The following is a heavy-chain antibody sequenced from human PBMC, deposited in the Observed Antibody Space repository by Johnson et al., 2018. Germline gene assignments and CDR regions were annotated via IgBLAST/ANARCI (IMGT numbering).Heavy chain of an antibody. CDR2: ISSSSSYI. CDR3: VREQSTQGDGDSYDYYGMDV. Sequence: VQLVESGGGLVQPGRSLRLSCAASGFTFDDYAMNWVRQGPGKGLEWVSSISSSSSYIYYADSVKGRFTISRDNAKNSLFLKMNSLRAEETAVYYCVREQSTQGDGDSYDYYGMDVLGQGTTVAVSS. J-gene: IGHJ6*02. CDR1: GFTFDDYA. V-gene: IGHV3-21*01. D-gene: IGHD2-21*02.